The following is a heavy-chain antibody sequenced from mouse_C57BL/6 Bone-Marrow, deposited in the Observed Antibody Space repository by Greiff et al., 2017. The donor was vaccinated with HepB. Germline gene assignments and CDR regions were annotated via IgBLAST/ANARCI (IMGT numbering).Heavy chain of an antibody. V-gene: IGHV1-81*01. D-gene: IGHD2-12*01. Sequence: VMLVESGAEVARPGASVKLSCKASGYTFTSYGISWVKQRTGQGLEWIGEIYPRSGNTYYNEKFKGKATLTAEKSSSTAYMELRSLTSEDSAVYFCARAYYKGYFDYWGQGTTLTVSS. J-gene: IGHJ2*01. CDR2: IYPRSGNT. CDR1: GYTFTSYG. CDR3: ARAYYKGYFDY.